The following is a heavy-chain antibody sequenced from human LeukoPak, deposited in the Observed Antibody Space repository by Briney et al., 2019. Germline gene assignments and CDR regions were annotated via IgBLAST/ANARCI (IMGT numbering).Heavy chain of an antibody. V-gene: IGHV3-53*01. CDR1: VFTMRSND. Sequence: GGSLRLYCAASVFTMRSNDMRLVRQAPRKGLEWVSITYSDGTTYYADSVKGRFTVSRDNSRNTLALQMNSLTAEDTALYYCTSGTCADWFDPWGQGTLVTVSS. D-gene: IGHD2-21*01. CDR3: TSGTCADWFDP. J-gene: IGHJ5*02. CDR2: TYSDGTT.